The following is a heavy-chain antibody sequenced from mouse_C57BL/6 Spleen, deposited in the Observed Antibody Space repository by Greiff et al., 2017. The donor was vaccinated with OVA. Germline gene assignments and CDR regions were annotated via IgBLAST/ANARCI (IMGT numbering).Heavy chain of an antibody. D-gene: IGHD2-3*01. V-gene: IGHV1-26*01. CDR1: GYTFTDYY. Sequence: VQLQQSGPELVKPGASVKISCKASGYTFTDYYMNWVKQSHGKSLEWIGDINPNNGGTSYNQKFKGKATLTVDKSSSTAYMELRSLTSEDSAVYYCARGGEWLLRGMDYWGQGTSVTVSS. J-gene: IGHJ4*01. CDR2: INPNNGGT. CDR3: ARGGEWLLRGMDY.